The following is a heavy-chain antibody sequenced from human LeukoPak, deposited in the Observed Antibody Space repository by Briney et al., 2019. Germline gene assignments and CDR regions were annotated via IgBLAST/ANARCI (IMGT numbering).Heavy chain of an antibody. J-gene: IGHJ4*02. CDR2: SRKKVNNYTP. CDR3: ASSYINSYPKDRIFDY. V-gene: IGHV3-72*01. CDR1: GFTFSDHQ. D-gene: IGHD6-13*01. Sequence: GGSLRLSCAASGFTFSDHQMDWVRQAPGKGREWVGRSRKKVNNYTPEYAASVRGRFTISRDDSKISLYLQMNSLKIEDTDMYYCASSYINSYPKDRIFDYWGQGTLVSVSS.